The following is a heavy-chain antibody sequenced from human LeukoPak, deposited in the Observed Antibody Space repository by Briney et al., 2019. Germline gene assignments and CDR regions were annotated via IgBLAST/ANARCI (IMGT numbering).Heavy chain of an antibody. CDR2: IYTSGST. Sequence: TSETLSLTCTVSGGSISSGSYYWSWIRQPAGKGLEWIGRIYTSGSTNYNPSLKSRVTISVDTSKNQFSLKLSSVTAADTAVYYCARGMTRFLEWLPTVWGQGTLVTVSS. CDR3: ARGMTRFLEWLPTV. J-gene: IGHJ4*02. V-gene: IGHV4-61*02. D-gene: IGHD3-3*01. CDR1: GGSISSGSYY.